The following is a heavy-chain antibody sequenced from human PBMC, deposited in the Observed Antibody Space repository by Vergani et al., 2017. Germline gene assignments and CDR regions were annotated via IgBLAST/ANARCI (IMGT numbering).Heavy chain of an antibody. D-gene: IGHD3-3*01. CDR1: GFTFNEYW. J-gene: IGHJ5*02. Sequence: EVELVESGGGLVQPGGSLRLSCAASGFTFNEYWMHWARQVPGKGLVWVSGMNGDGETIIYADSVKGRFTISRDNAKNTLFLQMNSLRAEDTAVYYCARARKFRFGVVWENWFDPWGQGTLVTVSS. CDR2: MNGDGETI. V-gene: IGHV3-74*01. CDR3: ARARKFRFGVVWENWFDP.